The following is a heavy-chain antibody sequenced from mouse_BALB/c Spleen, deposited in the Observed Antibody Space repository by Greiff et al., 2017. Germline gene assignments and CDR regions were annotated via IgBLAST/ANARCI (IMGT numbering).Heavy chain of an antibody. Sequence: QVQLQQPGAELVKPGASVKLSCKASGYTFTSYWMHWVKQRPGQGLEWIGEINPSNGRTNYNEKFKSKATLTVDKSSSTAYMQLSSLTSEDSAVYYCARGHYYGYGWYFDVWGAGTTVTVAS. CDR3: ARGHYYGYGWYFDV. CDR1: GYTFTSYW. CDR2: INPSNGRT. V-gene: IGHV1S81*02. J-gene: IGHJ1*01. D-gene: IGHD1-2*01.